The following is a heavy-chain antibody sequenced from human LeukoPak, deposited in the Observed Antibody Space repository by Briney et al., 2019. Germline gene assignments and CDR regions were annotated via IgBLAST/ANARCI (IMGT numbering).Heavy chain of an antibody. CDR1: GYTFTSYA. D-gene: IGHD3-3*01. Sequence: ASVKVSCKASGYTFTSYAMHWVRQAPGQRLEWMGWINAGNGNTKYSQKFQGRVTITRDTSASTAYMELSSLRSEDTAVYYCARGSRDFWSGYSDGVDYWGQGTLVTVSS. V-gene: IGHV1-3*01. CDR2: INAGNGNT. CDR3: ARGSRDFWSGYSDGVDY. J-gene: IGHJ4*02.